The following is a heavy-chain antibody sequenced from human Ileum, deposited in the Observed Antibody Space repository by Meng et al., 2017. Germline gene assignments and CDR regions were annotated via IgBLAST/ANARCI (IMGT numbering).Heavy chain of an antibody. J-gene: IGHJ4*02. CDR1: AFTFSDYS. V-gene: IGHV3-30*01. D-gene: IGHD2-15*01. CDR3: ARDLAYCSGGRCYSHTGIDY. Sequence: GGSLRLSCVGSAFTFSDYSMEWVRQAPGKGLEWVGRISYYGSEKYDEDSVKDRITISRDNSKNTLYLEMNSLRAEDTAVYYCARDLAYCSGGRCYSHTGIDYWGQGTMVTVSS. CDR2: ISYYGSEK.